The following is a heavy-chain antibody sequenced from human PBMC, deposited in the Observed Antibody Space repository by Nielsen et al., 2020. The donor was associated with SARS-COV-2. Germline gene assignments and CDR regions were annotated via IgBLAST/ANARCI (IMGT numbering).Heavy chain of an antibody. CDR3: AKNPSRRDYGADY. J-gene: IGHJ4*02. CDR1: GVTFSIYG. Sequence: GGSLRLSCAASGVTFSIYGMHWVRQAPGKGLEWVAFIRHDGSDTFYADSIQGRFTISRDNSKNTLYLQMNSLRAEDTAMYYCAKNPSRRDYGADYWGQGTLVTVSS. CDR2: IRHDGSDT. D-gene: IGHD4-17*01. V-gene: IGHV3-30*02.